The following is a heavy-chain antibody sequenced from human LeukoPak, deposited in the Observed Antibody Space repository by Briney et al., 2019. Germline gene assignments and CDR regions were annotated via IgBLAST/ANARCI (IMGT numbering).Heavy chain of an antibody. CDR3: ARGIAGGFDY. Sequence: ASEKVSCKPSGYTFTGYHLHWVRQVPRQGLEWMGRIIPNSGDAIYALQFQGSVTLTRDTSISTVYMEMNRLRADDTGLYYGARGIAGGFDYWGQGTLVTVSS. CDR2: IIPNSGDA. V-gene: IGHV1-2*05. J-gene: IGHJ4*02. D-gene: IGHD2-21*01. CDR1: GYTFTGYH.